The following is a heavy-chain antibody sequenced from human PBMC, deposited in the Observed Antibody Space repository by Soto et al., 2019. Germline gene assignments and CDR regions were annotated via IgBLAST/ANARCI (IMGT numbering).Heavy chain of an antibody. J-gene: IGHJ6*02. CDR3: AKESGSGSYYYYYYGMDV. CDR2: ISYDGSNK. V-gene: IGHV3-30*18. Sequence: PGGSLRLSCAASGFTFSSYGMHWVRQAPGKGLEWVAVISYDGSNKYYADSVKGRFTISRDNSKNTLYLQMNSLRAEDTAVYYCAKESGSGSYYYYYYGMDVWGQGTTVTVSS. CDR1: GFTFSSYG. D-gene: IGHD3-10*01.